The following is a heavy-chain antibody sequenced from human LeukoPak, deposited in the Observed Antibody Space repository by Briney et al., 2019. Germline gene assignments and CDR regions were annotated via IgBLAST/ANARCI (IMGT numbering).Heavy chain of an antibody. D-gene: IGHD3-22*01. CDR3: AREGDSNGAAFDI. CDR2: IYYSGST. Sequence: SQALSLTCTVSGGSISSGGYYWSWIRQHPGKGLEWIGYIYYSGSTYYNPSLKSRVTISVDTSKNQFSLKLSSVTAADTAVYYCAREGDSNGAAFDIWGQGTMVTVSS. V-gene: IGHV4-31*03. J-gene: IGHJ3*02. CDR1: GGSISSGGYY.